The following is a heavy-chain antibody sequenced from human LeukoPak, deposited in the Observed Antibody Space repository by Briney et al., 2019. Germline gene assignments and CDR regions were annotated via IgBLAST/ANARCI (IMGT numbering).Heavy chain of an antibody. Sequence: GGSLRLSCAASGFTFSSYSMNWVRQAPGKGLEWVSAITGIGGSTYYADSVKGRFTISRDNSKNTMHLQMNSLRAEDTAVYYCAKASGSGTYYFDYWGQGTLVTVSS. D-gene: IGHD3-10*01. V-gene: IGHV3-23*01. CDR1: GFTFSSYS. CDR2: ITGIGGST. CDR3: AKASGSGTYYFDY. J-gene: IGHJ4*02.